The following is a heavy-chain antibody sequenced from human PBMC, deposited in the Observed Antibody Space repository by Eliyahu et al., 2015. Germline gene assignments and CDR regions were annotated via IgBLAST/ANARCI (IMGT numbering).Heavy chain of an antibody. CDR2: IYTSGST. Sequence: QVQLQESGPGLVKPSQTLSLTCTVSGGSISSGSYYWXXIRXPAGKGLEXIGAIYTSGSTNYNPSLKSRVTISVDTSKNQFSLKLSSVTAADTAVYYCAREIVVVPAAIDWPDAFDIWGQGTMVTVSS. V-gene: IGHV4-61*02. D-gene: IGHD2-2*01. J-gene: IGHJ3*02. CDR3: AREIVVVPAAIDWPDAFDI. CDR1: GGSISSGSYY.